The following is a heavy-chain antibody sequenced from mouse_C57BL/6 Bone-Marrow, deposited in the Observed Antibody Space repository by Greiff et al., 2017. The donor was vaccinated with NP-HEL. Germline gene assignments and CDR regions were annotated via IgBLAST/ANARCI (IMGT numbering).Heavy chain of an antibody. J-gene: IGHJ4*01. CDR3: ASPVVGAMDY. CDR2: IYPGDGDT. V-gene: IGHV1-80*01. CDR1: GYAFSSYW. Sequence: QVQLKESGAELVKPGASVKISCKASGYAFSSYWMNWVKQRPGKGLEWIGQIYPGDGDTNYNGKFKGKATLTADKSSSTAYMQLSSLTSEDSAVYFCASPVVGAMDYWGQGTSVTVSS. D-gene: IGHD1-1*01.